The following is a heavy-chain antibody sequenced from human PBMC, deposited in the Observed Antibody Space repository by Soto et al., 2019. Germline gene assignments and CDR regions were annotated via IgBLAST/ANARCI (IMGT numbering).Heavy chain of an antibody. CDR2: IVVGSGNT. D-gene: IGHD2-2*01. CDR1: GFTFTSSA. J-gene: IGHJ6*02. CDR3: AAEEGGGCSSTSCRDLYGMDV. Sequence: SVKVSCKASGFTFTSSAVQWVRQARGQRLEWIGWIVVGSGNTNYAQKFQERVTITRDMSTSTAYMELSSLRSEDTAVYYCAAEEGGGCSSTSCRDLYGMDVWGLG. V-gene: IGHV1-58*01.